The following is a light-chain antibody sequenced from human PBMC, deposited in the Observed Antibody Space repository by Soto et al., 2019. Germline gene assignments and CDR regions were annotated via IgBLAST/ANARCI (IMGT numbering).Light chain of an antibody. CDR3: SSYAGTNVV. CDR1: SSDVGGYNF. V-gene: IGLV2-8*01. Sequence: QSVLTQPPSASGSPGQSVTISCTGTSSDVGGYNFVSWYQQHPGKAPKLMIFEVNKRPSGVPDRFSGSKSGNTASLTVSGLQAEDEADYYCSSYAGTNVVFGGGTKVTVL. CDR2: EVN. J-gene: IGLJ2*01.